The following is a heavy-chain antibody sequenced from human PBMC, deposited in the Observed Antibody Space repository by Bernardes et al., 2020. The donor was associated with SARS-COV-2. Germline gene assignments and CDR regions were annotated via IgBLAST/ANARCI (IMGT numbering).Heavy chain of an antibody. J-gene: IGHJ4*02. CDR1: GFTFNSYS. D-gene: IGHD1-7*01. CDR2: ISLNINYI. Sequence: GGSLRLSCAASGFTFNSYSMNWVRQAPGKGLEWVAYISLNINYILYADSVKGRFTISRDNAKNSLYLQMNSLRAEDTAVYFCARESDWNYVFDYWGQGTLVTVSS. V-gene: IGHV3-21*05. CDR3: ARESDWNYVFDY.